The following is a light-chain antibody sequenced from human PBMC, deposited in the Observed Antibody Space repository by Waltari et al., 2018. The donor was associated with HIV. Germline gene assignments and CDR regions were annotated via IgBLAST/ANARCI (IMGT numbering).Light chain of an antibody. CDR1: QSVLYNSNTKTY. J-gene: IGKJ2*03. V-gene: IGKV4-1*01. CDR2: WAA. Sequence: DIVMTQSPDSLAVSLGERATINCKSSQSVLYNSNTKTYLVWYQQKPGQPPKVLFYWAATRESAVPDRFSVSGSGKDFILTISSLQAEDVAVYYCEQQFKTPYSFGQGTKLEIK. CDR3: EQQFKTPYS.